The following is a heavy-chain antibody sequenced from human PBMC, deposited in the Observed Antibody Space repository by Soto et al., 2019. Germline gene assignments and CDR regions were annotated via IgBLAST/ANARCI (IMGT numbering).Heavy chain of an antibody. CDR2: IIPIFGIK. D-gene: IGHD6-25*01. CDR3: EIAAGDH. Sequence: QMQLVQSGAEVQERGSSVKISCKASGGTFNTYALTWVRQAPGQGLEWIGGIIPIFGIKNVAQRFQGRVTMILDESLTTAYMEMTTLRSVDTAVYSGEIAAGDHWGQGTRDTVSS. CDR1: GGTFNTYA. V-gene: IGHV1-69*01. J-gene: IGHJ4*02.